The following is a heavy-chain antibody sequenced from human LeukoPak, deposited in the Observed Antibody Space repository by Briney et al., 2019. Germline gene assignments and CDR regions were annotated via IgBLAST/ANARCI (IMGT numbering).Heavy chain of an antibody. CDR1: GYTFTNFY. V-gene: IGHV1-46*01. J-gene: IGHJ4*02. CDR2: INPSGGST. CDR3: ARDQRWLQLDYFDY. D-gene: IGHD5-24*01. Sequence: GASVKVSCMSSGYTFTNFYMHWVRQAPGQGLEWMGIINPSGGSTSYAQKFQGRVTMTRDMSTSTVYMELSSLRSEDTAVYYCARDQRWLQLDYFDYWGQGTLVTVSS.